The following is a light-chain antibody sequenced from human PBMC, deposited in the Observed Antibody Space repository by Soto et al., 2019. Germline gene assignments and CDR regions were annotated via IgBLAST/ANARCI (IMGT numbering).Light chain of an antibody. CDR3: SSYTSSTTDV. V-gene: IGLV2-14*03. CDR1: SSDVGGYNY. J-gene: IGLJ1*01. CDR2: DVN. Sequence: QSVLTQPASVSGSPGQSITISCTGTSSDVGGYNYVSWYQQHPGKAPKLMIYDVNDRPSGVSHRFSGSKSGNTASLSISGLQAEDEADYYCSSYTSSTTDVFGTGNKVTVL.